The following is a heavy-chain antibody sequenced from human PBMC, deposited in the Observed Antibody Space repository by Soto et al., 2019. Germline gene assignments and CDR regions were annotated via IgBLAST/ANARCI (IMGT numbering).Heavy chain of an antibody. CDR2: ISWNSGSI. J-gene: IGHJ3*02. Sequence: PGGSLRLSCAVSGFTFDDYAMHWVRQAPGKGLEWVSGISWNSGSIGYADSVKGRFTISRDNAKNSLYLQMNSLRAEDTALYYCAKDYFPPPYYYDSSGHYGDAFDIWGQGTMVTVSS. CDR3: AKDYFPPPYYYDSSGHYGDAFDI. V-gene: IGHV3-9*01. D-gene: IGHD3-22*01. CDR1: GFTFDDYA.